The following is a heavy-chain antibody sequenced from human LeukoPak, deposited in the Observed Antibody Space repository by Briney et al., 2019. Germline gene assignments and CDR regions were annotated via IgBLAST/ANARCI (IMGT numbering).Heavy chain of an antibody. CDR1: GYSFTSYW. J-gene: IGHJ5*02. Sequence: GESLKISCKGSGYSFTSYWIGWVRQMPGKGLEWMGIIYPGDSDTRYSPSFQGQVTISAGKSNSTAYLQWSSLKASDTAMYYCARLIRPYCSSTSCPNNWFDPWGQGTLVTVSS. CDR3: ARLIRPYCSSTSCPNNWFDP. V-gene: IGHV5-51*01. D-gene: IGHD2-2*01. CDR2: IYPGDSDT.